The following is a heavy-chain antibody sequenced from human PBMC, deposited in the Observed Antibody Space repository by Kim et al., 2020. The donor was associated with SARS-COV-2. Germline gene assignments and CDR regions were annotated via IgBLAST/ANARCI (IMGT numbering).Heavy chain of an antibody. CDR2: ISWNSGTI. CDR3: AKDTGSFFAGAGTASDY. CDR1: GFTFDDYA. J-gene: IGHJ4*02. V-gene: IGHV3-9*01. Sequence: GGSLRLSCAASGFTFDDYAMHWVRQAPGKGLEWVSGISWNSGTIGYADSVKGRFTISRDNAKNSLYLQMNSLRAEDTALYYCAKDTGSFFAGAGTASDYWGQRTLVTVSS. D-gene: IGHD6-13*01.